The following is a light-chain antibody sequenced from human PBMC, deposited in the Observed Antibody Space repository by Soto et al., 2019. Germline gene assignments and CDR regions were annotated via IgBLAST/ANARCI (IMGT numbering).Light chain of an antibody. CDR1: SSDVGGHNY. CDR2: GVT. CDR3: SSYSSSSTPSYV. V-gene: IGLV2-8*01. J-gene: IGLJ1*01. Sequence: QSVLTQPLSASGSPGQSVTISCTGTSSDVGGHNYVSWYQQHPGKAPKLMIYGVTQRPSGVPDRFSGSKSGNTASLTVSGLQAEDEADYYCSSYSSSSTPSYVFGTGTKVTVL.